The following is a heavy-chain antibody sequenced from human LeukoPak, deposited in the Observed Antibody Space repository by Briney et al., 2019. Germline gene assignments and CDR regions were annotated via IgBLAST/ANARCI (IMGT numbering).Heavy chain of an antibody. V-gene: IGHV4-59*01. CDR1: GGSFSGYY. D-gene: IGHD6-13*01. Sequence: SETLSLTCAVYGGSFSGYYWSWLRQPPGKGLEWIGYIYNSGSTNYNPSLKSRVTISVDTSKNQFSLKLTSVTAADTAVYYCARVYYSSSYDYWYFDLWGRGTLVTVSS. CDR2: IYNSGST. J-gene: IGHJ2*01. CDR3: ARVYYSSSYDYWYFDL.